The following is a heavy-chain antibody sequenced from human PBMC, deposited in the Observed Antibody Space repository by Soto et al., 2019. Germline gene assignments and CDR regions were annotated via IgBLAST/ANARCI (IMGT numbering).Heavy chain of an antibody. D-gene: IGHD6-19*01. CDR1: GLAFRSYA. V-gene: IGHV3-23*01. CDR2: ISGSGGST. J-gene: IGHJ6*03. CDR3: AIDYSSGPPYYYYYMDV. Sequence: EVHLLESGGGLVQPGGSLRLSCAASGLAFRSYAMSWVRQDPGKGLEWVSAISGSGGSTYYADSVKGRFTISRDNSKNTLHLQMNSLRAEDTAVYYCAIDYSSGPPYYYYYMDVWGKGTTVTVS.